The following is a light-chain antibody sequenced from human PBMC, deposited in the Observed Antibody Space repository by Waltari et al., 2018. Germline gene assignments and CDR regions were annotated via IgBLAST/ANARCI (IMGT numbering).Light chain of an antibody. Sequence: QSALTQPASVSGSPGQSITISCTGTSNDVGGXXXXSWYQQHPGKAPKLIIYDVTKRPSGVSDRFSGSKSGNTASLTISGLQAEDEADYYCCSYARSNTYVFGTGTKVTVL. J-gene: IGLJ1*01. CDR3: CSYARSNTYV. V-gene: IGLV2-14*03. CDR1: SNDVGGXXX. CDR2: DVT.